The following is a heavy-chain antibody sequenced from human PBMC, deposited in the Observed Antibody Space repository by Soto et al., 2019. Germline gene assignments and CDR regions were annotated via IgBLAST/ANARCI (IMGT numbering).Heavy chain of an antibody. CDR1: GFTVSSIY. J-gene: IGHJ6*02. CDR3: ARDPGGSSHGYYGLDV. Sequence: GGSLRLSCAASGFTVSSIYMHWVRQAPGKGLEWVSVLHSSGTTYYADSVRGRFTISRDNSMNTLYLEMNSLRAEDTAMYYCARDPGGSSHGYYGLDVWGQGTTVTVSS. CDR2: LHSSGTT. D-gene: IGHD3-16*01. V-gene: IGHV3-53*01.